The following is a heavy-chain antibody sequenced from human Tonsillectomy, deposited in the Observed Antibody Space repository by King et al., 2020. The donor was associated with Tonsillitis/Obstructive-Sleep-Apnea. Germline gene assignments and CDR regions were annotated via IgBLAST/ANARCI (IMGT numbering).Heavy chain of an antibody. D-gene: IGHD3-16*01. CDR3: ARDYGGPPYYYMDV. V-gene: IGHV1-2*06. CDR2: INPNSGGT. Sequence: QLVQSGAEVKKPGASVNVSCKASGYTFTGYYMHWVRQDPGQGLEWMGRINPNSGGTNYAQKFQGRVTMTRDTSISTAYMVLSRLRSDDTAVYYCARDYGGPPYYYMDVWGKGTTVTVSS. CDR1: GYTFTGYY. J-gene: IGHJ6*03.